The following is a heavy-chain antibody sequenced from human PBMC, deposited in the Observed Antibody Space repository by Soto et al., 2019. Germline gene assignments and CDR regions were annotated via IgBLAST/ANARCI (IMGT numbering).Heavy chain of an antibody. D-gene: IGHD6-13*01. J-gene: IGHJ4*02. CDR1: GFTFSSNG. CDR3: AKDLSRRWTQDY. CDR2: VSDDGTNK. Sequence: QVQLVESGGGVVQPGRSLRLSCAASGFTFSSNGMHWVRQAPGEGLEWVAVVSDDGTNKYYADSVKGRFTISRDNFKNTLYLQMNSLRPEHTAVYYCAKDLSRRWTQDYWGQGTLVTVAS. V-gene: IGHV3-30*18.